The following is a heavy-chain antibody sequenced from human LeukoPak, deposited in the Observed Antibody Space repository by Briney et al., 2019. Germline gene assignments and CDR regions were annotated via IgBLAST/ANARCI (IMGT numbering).Heavy chain of an antibody. V-gene: IGHV4-61*02. J-gene: IGHJ4*02. Sequence: PSQTLSLTCTVSGNSISSGDNYWSWIRQPAGKGLEWIGRIYTSGSTNYNPSLKSRVTISLDTSKNQYSLKLTSVTAADTAVYYCASTTVRSGYWGQGTLVTVSS. CDR1: GNSISSGDNY. D-gene: IGHD4-17*01. CDR3: ASTTVRSGY. CDR2: IYTSGST.